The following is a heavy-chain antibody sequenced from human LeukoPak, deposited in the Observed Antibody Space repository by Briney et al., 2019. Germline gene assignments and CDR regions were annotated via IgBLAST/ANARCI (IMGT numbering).Heavy chain of an antibody. Sequence: GASVKVSCKASGYTFTSYGISWVRQAPGQGLEWMGWISAYNGNTNCAQKLQGRVTMTTDTSTSTAYMELRSLRSDDTAVYYCARETSDYGNYAPWYFDLWGRGTLVTVSS. V-gene: IGHV1-18*01. CDR1: GYTFTSYG. D-gene: IGHD4-11*01. CDR3: ARETSDYGNYAPWYFDL. J-gene: IGHJ2*01. CDR2: ISAYNGNT.